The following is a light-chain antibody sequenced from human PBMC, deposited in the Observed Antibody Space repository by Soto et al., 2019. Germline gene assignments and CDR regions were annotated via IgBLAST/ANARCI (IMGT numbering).Light chain of an antibody. CDR1: QTVTSNY. CDR3: QQYGSSPGT. J-gene: IGKJ1*01. CDR2: GAS. V-gene: IGKV3-20*01. Sequence: EIVLTQSPGTLSSSPGERATLSCRASQTVTSNYLAWYQQKPGQAPRLLFFGASIRATVLPDRFRGGGSGPAFTLTISRLEPEDFAVYYCQQYGSSPGTFGQGTKVEVK.